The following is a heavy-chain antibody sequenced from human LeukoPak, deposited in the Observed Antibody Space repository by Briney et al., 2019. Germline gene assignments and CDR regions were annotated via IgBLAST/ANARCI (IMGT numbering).Heavy chain of an antibody. D-gene: IGHD3-16*01. CDR1: GFTVRTNY. Sequence: GGSLRLSCAASGFTVRTNYMSWVRQAPGKGLEWVSIIYSGGSTYYADSVKGRFTISRDNAKNSLYLQMNSLRAEDTAVYYCARGGSGATRDDTFDIWGQGTMVTVSS. J-gene: IGHJ3*02. CDR2: IYSGGST. V-gene: IGHV3-53*01. CDR3: ARGGSGATRDDTFDI.